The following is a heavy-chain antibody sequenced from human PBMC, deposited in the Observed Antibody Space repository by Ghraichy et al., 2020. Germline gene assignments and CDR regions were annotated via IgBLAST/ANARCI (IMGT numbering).Heavy chain of an antibody. D-gene: IGHD2-2*01. J-gene: IGHJ6*02. CDR2: ISWNSGSI. V-gene: IGHV3-9*01. CDR3: AKDIGSPRTSCSSCGMDV. CDR1: GFTFDDYA. Sequence: GGSLRLSCAASGFTFDDYAMHWVRQAPGKGLEWVSGISWNSGSIGYADSVKGRFTISRDNTKNSLYLQMNSLRAEDTALYYCAKDIGSPRTSCSSCGMDVWGQGTTVTVSS.